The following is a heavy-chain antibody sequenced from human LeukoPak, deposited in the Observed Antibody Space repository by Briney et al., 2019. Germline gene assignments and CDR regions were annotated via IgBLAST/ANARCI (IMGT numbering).Heavy chain of an antibody. CDR3: ARDTSLYYFDY. J-gene: IGHJ4*02. Sequence: SETLSLTCTVPGGSISSSYWSWIRQPAGKRLEWIGRINSSGGTTYNTSLKRPVTISVDTSKNQFSLKLTSVTAADTAIYYCARDTSLYYFDYWGQGYLVTVSS. CDR1: GGSISSSY. CDR2: INSSGGT. V-gene: IGHV4-4*07.